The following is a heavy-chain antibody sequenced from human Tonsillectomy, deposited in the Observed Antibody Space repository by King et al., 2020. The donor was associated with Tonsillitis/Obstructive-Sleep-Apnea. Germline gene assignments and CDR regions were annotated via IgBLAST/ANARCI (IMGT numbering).Heavy chain of an antibody. CDR2: ILYDGSNK. Sequence: QLVQSGGGVVQPGRSLRLSCAASGFTFSSYAMHWVRQAPGKGLEWVAVILYDGSNKDYADSVKGRFTISRDTSKNTLYLQMNSLRVEDTAVYYCARGGRGWYISWGQGTLVTVSS. CDR3: ARGGRGWYIS. D-gene: IGHD6-19*01. CDR1: GFTFSSYA. J-gene: IGHJ5*02. V-gene: IGHV3-30*04.